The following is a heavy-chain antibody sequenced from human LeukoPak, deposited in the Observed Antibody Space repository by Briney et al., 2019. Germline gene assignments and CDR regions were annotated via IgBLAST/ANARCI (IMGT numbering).Heavy chain of an antibody. CDR2: IYYSGST. Sequence: PSETLSLTCTVSGGSISSSSYYWGWIRQPPGEGLEWIGSIYYSGSTYYNPSLKSRVTISVDTSKNQFSLKLSSVTAADTAVYYCARHPPSYYDFWSGYYDITPYYYYYMDVWGKGTTVTVSS. V-gene: IGHV4-39*01. J-gene: IGHJ6*03. D-gene: IGHD3-3*01. CDR3: ARHPPSYYDFWSGYYDITPYYYYYMDV. CDR1: GGSISSSSYY.